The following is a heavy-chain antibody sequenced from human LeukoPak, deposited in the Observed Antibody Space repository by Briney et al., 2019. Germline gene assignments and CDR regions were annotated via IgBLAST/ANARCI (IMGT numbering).Heavy chain of an antibody. CDR3: ARASGGVSGYDLYYFDF. V-gene: IGHV3-21*01. Sequence: GGSLRLSCAASGFTFSSYWMNWGRQAPGKGLEWVSCISSSSSYMYYADSVRGRVTISRDNAKNSLYLQMNSLRAEDTAVYYCARASGGVSGYDLYYFDFWGQGTLVTVSS. CDR2: ISSSSSYM. D-gene: IGHD5-12*01. CDR1: GFTFSSYW. J-gene: IGHJ4*02.